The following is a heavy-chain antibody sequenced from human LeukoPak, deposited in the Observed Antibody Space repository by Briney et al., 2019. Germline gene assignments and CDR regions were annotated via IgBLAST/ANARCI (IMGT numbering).Heavy chain of an antibody. D-gene: IGHD6-13*01. CDR2: ISWNSGSI. Sequence: GRSLRLSCAASGFTFDDYAMHWVRQAPGKGLEWVSGISWNSGSIGYADSVKGRFTISRDNAKNSLYLQMNRLRAEDMALYYCAKDIYGGIADQDAFDIWGQGTMVTVSS. CDR3: AKDIYGGIADQDAFDI. V-gene: IGHV3-9*03. CDR1: GFTFDDYA. J-gene: IGHJ3*02.